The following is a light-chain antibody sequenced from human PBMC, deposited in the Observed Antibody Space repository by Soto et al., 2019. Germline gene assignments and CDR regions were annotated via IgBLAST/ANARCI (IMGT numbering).Light chain of an antibody. CDR2: STN. V-gene: IGLV7-43*01. Sequence: QTVVTQEPSLTVSPGGTVTLTCASSTGAVTSAYYPNWFQQRPGQAPRALIYSTNHKYSWTPARFSGSLLGGKAALTLSGVQPEDEADYYCLLYFGGQLGGFGGGTKLTVL. CDR1: TGAVTSAYY. J-gene: IGLJ2*01. CDR3: LLYFGGQLGG.